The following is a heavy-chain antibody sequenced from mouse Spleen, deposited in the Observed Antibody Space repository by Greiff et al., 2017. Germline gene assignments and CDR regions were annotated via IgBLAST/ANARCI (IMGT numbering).Heavy chain of an antibody. Sequence: EVKLVESGPGLVKPSQSLSLTCSVTGYSITSGYYWNWIRQFPGNKLEWMGYISYDGSNNYNPSLKNRISITRDTSKNQFFLKLNSVTTEDTATYYCARESPFTTVDWYFDVWGAGTTVTVSS. CDR2: ISYDGSN. J-gene: IGHJ1*01. D-gene: IGHD1-1*01. CDR1: GYSITSGYY. CDR3: ARESPFTTVDWYFDV. V-gene: IGHV3-6*01.